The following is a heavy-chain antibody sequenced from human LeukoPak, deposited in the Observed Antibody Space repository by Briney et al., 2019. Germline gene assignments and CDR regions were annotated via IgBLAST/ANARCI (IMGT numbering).Heavy chain of an antibody. J-gene: IGHJ3*02. CDR3: ASGVIVGARSERDAFDI. CDR1: GYTFTSYD. CDR2: MNPNSGNT. D-gene: IGHD1-26*01. Sequence: ASVKVSCKASGYTFTSYDINWVRQATGQGLEWMGWMNPNSGNTNYAQKLQGRVTMTTDTSTSTAYMELGSLRSDDTAVYYCASGVIVGARSERDAFDIWGQGTMVTVSS. V-gene: IGHV1-18*01.